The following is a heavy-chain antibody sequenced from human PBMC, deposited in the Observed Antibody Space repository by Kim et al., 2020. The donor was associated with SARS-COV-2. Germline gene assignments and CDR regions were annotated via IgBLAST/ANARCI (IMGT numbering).Heavy chain of an antibody. V-gene: IGHV1-8*01. J-gene: IGHJ5*02. CDR2: MNPNSGNT. D-gene: IGHD2-2*01. CDR1: GYTFTSYD. Sequence: ASVKVSCKASGYTFTSYDINWVRQATGQGLEWMGWMNPNSGNTGYAQKFQGRVTMTRNTSISTAYMELSSLRSEDTAVYYCARGDDQYCSSTSCLTFDPWGQGTLVTVSS. CDR3: ARGDDQYCSSTSCLTFDP.